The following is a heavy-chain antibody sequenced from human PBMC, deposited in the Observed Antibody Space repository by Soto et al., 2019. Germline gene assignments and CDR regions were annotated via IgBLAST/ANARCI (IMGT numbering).Heavy chain of an antibody. CDR2: IDNHGDGT. V-gene: IGHV3-74*01. CDR3: GTVFEK. Sequence: VGVLRLSCAASGFTFTNYWMHWVRQVPGEGLVWVSRIDNHGDGTSYADFVKGRFTISRDNAKNTLYLQMNSLRVEDTAIYYCGTVFEKWGQGTMVTVSS. J-gene: IGHJ3*02. CDR1: GFTFTNYW.